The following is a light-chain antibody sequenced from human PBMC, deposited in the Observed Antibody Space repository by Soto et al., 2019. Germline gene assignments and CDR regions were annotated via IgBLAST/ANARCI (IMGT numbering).Light chain of an antibody. CDR1: KLGRKY. J-gene: IGLJ2*01. V-gene: IGLV3-10*01. CDR3: YSTDNNDNRP. CDR2: EDS. Sequence: SYELTQPPSVSVSPGQTASISCSGDKLGRKYACWYQQKPGQSPVLVIYEDSKRPSEIPARFSGSRSGTMATLTISGAQVEDEAAYYCYSTDNNDNRPFGGGTKLTVL.